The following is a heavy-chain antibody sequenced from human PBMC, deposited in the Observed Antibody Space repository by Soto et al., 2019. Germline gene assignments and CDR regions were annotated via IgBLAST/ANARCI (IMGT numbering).Heavy chain of an antibody. CDR3: AKANSGDDDEFDY. Sequence: ASVKVSCKASGYTFTGYYMHWVRQAPGQGLEWMGWVNPRSGGTDYAQKFQGRVTMTRDTSSSSAYMELSSLRSDDTAVYYCAKANSGDDDEFDYWGQGTQVTVSS. D-gene: IGHD5-12*01. J-gene: IGHJ4*02. V-gene: IGHV1-2*02. CDR1: GYTFTGYY. CDR2: VNPRSGGT.